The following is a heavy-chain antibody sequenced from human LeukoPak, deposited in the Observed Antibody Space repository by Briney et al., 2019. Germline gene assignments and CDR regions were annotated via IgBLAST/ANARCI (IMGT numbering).Heavy chain of an antibody. V-gene: IGHV1-46*01. CDR1: GYTFTSYF. CDR3: ARGSSGFHYYFDY. J-gene: IGHJ4*02. CDR2: INPGGGSA. Sequence: GASVKVSCKASGYTFTSYFMHWVRQAPGQGLEWMGIINPGGGSASYAQKFQGRVTMTRDTSTSTVYMELSSLRSEDTAVYYCARGSSGFHYYFDYWGQGTLVTVSS. D-gene: IGHD3-22*01.